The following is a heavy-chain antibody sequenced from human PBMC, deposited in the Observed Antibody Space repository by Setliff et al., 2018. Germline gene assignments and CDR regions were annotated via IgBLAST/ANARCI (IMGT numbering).Heavy chain of an antibody. J-gene: IGHJ4*02. CDR2: ISSSSSYI. V-gene: IGHV3-21*01. Sequence: PGGSLRLSCAASGFTFSSYSMNWVRQAPGKGLEWVSSISSSSSYIYYADSVKGRFTISRGNAKNSLYLQMNSLRAEDTAVYYCAKKLPGVRYFDYCGQGTLVTVSS. CDR1: GFTFSSYS. D-gene: IGHD1-7*01. CDR3: AKKLPGVRYFDY.